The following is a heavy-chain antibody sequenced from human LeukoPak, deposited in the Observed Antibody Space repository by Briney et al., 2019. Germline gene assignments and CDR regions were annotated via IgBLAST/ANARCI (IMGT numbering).Heavy chain of an antibody. CDR3: ARDDCSSISCYHNWFDP. CDR1: GFTFSSYE. Sequence: GGSLRLSCAASGFTFSSYEMNWVRQAPGKGLGWVSYISSSGSTIYYADSVKGRFTISRDNAKNSLDLQMNSLRAEDTAVYYCARDDCSSISCYHNWFDPWGHGTLVTVSS. CDR2: ISSSGSTI. J-gene: IGHJ5*02. V-gene: IGHV3-48*03. D-gene: IGHD2-2*01.